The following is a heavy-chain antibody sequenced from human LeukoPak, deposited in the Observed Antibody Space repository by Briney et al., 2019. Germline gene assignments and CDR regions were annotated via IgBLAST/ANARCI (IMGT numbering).Heavy chain of an antibody. CDR1: GFTFSDYY. Sequence: GGSLRLSCAASGFTFSDYYMSWIRQAPGKGLEWVSYISSSGSTILYADSVKGRFTISRDNAKNSLYLQMNSLRAEDTAVYYCAKAYYYGSGSYQEDYWGQGTLVTVSS. V-gene: IGHV3-11*01. J-gene: IGHJ4*02. CDR3: AKAYYYGSGSYQEDY. CDR2: ISSSGSTI. D-gene: IGHD3-10*01.